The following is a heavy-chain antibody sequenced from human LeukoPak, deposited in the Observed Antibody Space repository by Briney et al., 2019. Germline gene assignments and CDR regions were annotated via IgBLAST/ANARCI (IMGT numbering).Heavy chain of an antibody. J-gene: IGHJ4*02. D-gene: IGHD5-24*01. CDR1: GFIFSRYE. CDR3: ARVRDGYRFFDY. V-gene: IGHV3-48*03. Sequence: GGSLRLSCAASGFIFSRYEMNWVYQPPGKGFEWVSYISASGSTIYYADSLKGRLTMSRDNAKNSLSLQINNLRAEDTAVYYCARVRDGYRFFDYWGQGTLVTVSS. CDR2: ISASGSTI.